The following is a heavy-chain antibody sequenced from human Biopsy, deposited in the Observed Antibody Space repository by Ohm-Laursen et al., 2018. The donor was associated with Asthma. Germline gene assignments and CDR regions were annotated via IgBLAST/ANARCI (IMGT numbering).Heavy chain of an antibody. J-gene: IGHJ5*02. D-gene: IGHD3-3*01. CDR2: IFSDDEK. CDR3: ARVVNYDFRSGYWFDH. V-gene: IGHV2-26*01. CDR1: GFSLRNARMG. Sequence: PTQTLTLTCTVSGFSLRNARMGVTWIRQPPGKALEWLANIFSDDEKSYSTSLKSRITISKDTAKSQVVLTMSNMDPVDTATYYCARVVNYDFRSGYWFDHWGQGTLITVSS.